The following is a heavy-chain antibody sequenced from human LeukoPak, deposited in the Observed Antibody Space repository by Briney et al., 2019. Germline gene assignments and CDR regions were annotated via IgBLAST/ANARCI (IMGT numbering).Heavy chain of an antibody. CDR1: GFTFSSYS. J-gene: IGHJ4*02. CDR2: ISGSGGST. D-gene: IGHD3-22*01. CDR3: AKDRAYYYDSSGYSKRFYYFDY. V-gene: IGHV3-23*01. Sequence: GGSLRLSCAASGFTFSSYSMNWVRQAPGKGLEWVSAISGSGGSTYYADSVKGRFTISRDNSKNTLYLQMNSLRAEDTAVYYCAKDRAYYYDSSGYSKRFYYFDYWSQGTLVTVSS.